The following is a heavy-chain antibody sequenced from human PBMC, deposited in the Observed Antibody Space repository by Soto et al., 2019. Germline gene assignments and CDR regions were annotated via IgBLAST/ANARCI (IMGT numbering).Heavy chain of an antibody. CDR3: AGGEINSSSWQIDY. Sequence: QVQLQQWGAGLLKPSETLSHTCAVYGASFSDYYWTWVRQSPGKGLEWIGEINHSGSTKYNPSLKSRVTISVDTSKNQFSLKVTSLTAADTAVYYCAGGEINSSSWQIDYWGLGSLVTVSS. CDR2: INHSGST. J-gene: IGHJ4*02. V-gene: IGHV4-34*02. CDR1: GASFSDYY. D-gene: IGHD6-13*01.